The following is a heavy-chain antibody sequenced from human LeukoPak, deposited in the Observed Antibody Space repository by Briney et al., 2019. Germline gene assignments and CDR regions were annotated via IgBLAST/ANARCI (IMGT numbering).Heavy chain of an antibody. CDR1: GYSISSGYY. CDR3: AVIAASGPVDY. Sequence: PSETLSLTCTVSGYSISSGYYWGWIRQPPGKGLEWIGRMYISGSTNYNPSLKSRLTMSVDTSNNQFSLNLTSVTAADTAVYYCAVIAASGPVDYWGQGTLVTVSS. D-gene: IGHD6-13*01. J-gene: IGHJ4*02. CDR2: MYISGST. V-gene: IGHV4-38-2*02.